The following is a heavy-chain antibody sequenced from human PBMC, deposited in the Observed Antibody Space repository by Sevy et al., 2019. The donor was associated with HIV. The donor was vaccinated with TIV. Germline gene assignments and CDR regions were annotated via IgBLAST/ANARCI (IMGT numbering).Heavy chain of an antibody. CDR2: IYYSGCT. CDR3: ARHRAVAGDNWFDP. V-gene: IGHV4-39*01. D-gene: IGHD6-19*01. CDR1: GGSISRSSYY. J-gene: IGHJ5*02. Sequence: SETLSLTCTVSGGSISRSSYYWGWIRQPPGKGLEWIGSIYYSGCTYYNPSLKSRVTISVDTSKNQFSLKLSSVTAADTAVYYCARHRAVAGDNWFDPWGQGTLVTVSS.